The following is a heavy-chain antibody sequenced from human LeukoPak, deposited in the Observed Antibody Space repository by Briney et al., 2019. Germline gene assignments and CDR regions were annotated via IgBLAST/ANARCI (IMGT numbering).Heavy chain of an antibody. Sequence: ASVKVSCKASGYTFTSYYMHWVRQAPGQGLEWMGWINPNSGGTNYAQKFQGRVTMTRDTSISTAYMELSRLRSDDTAVYYCARRLRYFDWSYYFDYWGQGTLVTVSS. CDR3: ARRLRYFDWSYYFDY. D-gene: IGHD3-9*01. J-gene: IGHJ4*02. V-gene: IGHV1-2*02. CDR2: INPNSGGT. CDR1: GYTFTSYY.